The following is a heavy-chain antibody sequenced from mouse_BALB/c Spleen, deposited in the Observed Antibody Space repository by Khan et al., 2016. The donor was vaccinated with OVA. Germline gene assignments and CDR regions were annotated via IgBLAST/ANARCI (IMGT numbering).Heavy chain of an antibody. CDR2: VSTGGGYT. J-gene: IGHJ3*01. D-gene: IGHD1-1*01. V-gene: IGHV5-6*01. CDR1: GFTFSTYG. CDR3: TRLAYYYDSEGFAY. Sequence: EVQLVESGGDLVKPGGSLKLSCAASGFTFSTYGMSWVRQTPNKRREWVATVSTGGGYTYYPDSVKGRFTISRDNAKNTLYLQMSGLKSEDTAMFYCTRLAYYYDSEGFAYGGQGTLVTVSA.